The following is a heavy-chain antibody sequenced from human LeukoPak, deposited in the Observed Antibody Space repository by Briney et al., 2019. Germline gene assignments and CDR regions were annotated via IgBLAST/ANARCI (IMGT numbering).Heavy chain of an antibody. V-gene: IGHV3-30-3*01. CDR3: ARPIDNGSGSYYFDY. D-gene: IGHD3-10*01. Sequence: GRSLRLSCAASGFTFSYYAMHWVRQASGKGLEWVAVISYDGSNEYYADSVKGRFTISRDNSKNTLSLQMNTLRPEDTAVYYCARPIDNGSGSYYFDYWGQGTLVTVSS. J-gene: IGHJ4*02. CDR1: GFTFSYYA. CDR2: ISYDGSNE.